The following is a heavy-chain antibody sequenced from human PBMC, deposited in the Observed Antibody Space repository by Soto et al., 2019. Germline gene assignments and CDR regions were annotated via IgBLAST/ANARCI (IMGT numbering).Heavy chain of an antibody. V-gene: IGHV4-34*01. CDR2: INPSGST. CDR3: ERAWFSSTQTFDY. J-gene: IGHJ4*02. D-gene: IGHD6-19*01. CDR1: GGSFSGYY. Sequence: SETLSLTCPLSGGSFSGYYWSWIRQSPGKGLEWIGEINPSGSTNYNPSLKTRVTISTDTPKNQFYLKLTSVTAQATAMYYCERAWFSSTQTFDYWGQGTLVTVSS.